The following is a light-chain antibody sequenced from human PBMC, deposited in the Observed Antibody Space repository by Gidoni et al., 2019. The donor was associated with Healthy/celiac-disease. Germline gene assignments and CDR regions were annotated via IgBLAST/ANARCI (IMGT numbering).Light chain of an antibody. Sequence: SYELTQPPSWSVSPGQTASTTCPGDKLGDKFVGWYQQKPGQSPVLVIYQDSKRPSGIPERFSGSNSGNTATLTISGTQAMDEADYYCQAWDSSTVVVFGGGTKLTVL. J-gene: IGLJ2*01. CDR1: KLGDKF. CDR2: QDS. CDR3: QAWDSSTVVV. V-gene: IGLV3-1*01.